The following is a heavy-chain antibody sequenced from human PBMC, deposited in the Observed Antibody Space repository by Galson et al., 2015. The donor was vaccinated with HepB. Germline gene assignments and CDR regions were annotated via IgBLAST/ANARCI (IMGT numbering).Heavy chain of an antibody. CDR2: ISWNGDNI. Sequence: SLRLSCAASGFTFNDYTMHWVRQTPGKGLEWVSSISWNGDNIGYADSVKGRFTISRDNAKNSLYLRMNSLRAEDTALYYCARGVRGSYPTFDYWRQGTLVTVSS. D-gene: IGHD3-10*01. CDR3: ARGVRGSYPTFDY. CDR1: GFTFNDYT. V-gene: IGHV3-9*01. J-gene: IGHJ4*02.